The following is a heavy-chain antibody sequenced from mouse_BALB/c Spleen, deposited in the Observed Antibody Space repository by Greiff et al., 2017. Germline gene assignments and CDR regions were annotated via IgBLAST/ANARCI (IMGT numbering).Heavy chain of an antibody. V-gene: IGHV7-3*02. CDR2: IRNKANGYTT. Sequence: EVQLVESGGGLVQPGGSLRLSCATSGFTFTDYYMSWVRQPPGKALEWLGFIRNKANGYTTEYSASVKGRFTISRDNSQSILYLQMNTLRAEDSATYYCARAPCGNYLAYWGQGTLVTVSA. CDR3: ARAPCGNYLAY. D-gene: IGHD2-1*01. J-gene: IGHJ3*01. CDR1: GFTFTDYY.